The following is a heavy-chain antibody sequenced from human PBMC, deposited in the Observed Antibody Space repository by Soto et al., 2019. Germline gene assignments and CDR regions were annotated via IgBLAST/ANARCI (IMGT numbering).Heavy chain of an antibody. D-gene: IGHD6-19*01. J-gene: IGHJ4*02. V-gene: IGHV3-23*01. CDR2: ISGSGDST. Sequence: EVQLLESGGGLVQPGGSLRLSCAASGFTFSSYAKRWVRQAPGKGLEWVSAISGSGDSTYYADSVKGRFTVSRDNSKNTLYLQMNSLRSEDTAVYYCARRRSASYYDYWGQGTLVTVSS. CDR3: ARRRSASYYDY. CDR1: GFTFSSYA.